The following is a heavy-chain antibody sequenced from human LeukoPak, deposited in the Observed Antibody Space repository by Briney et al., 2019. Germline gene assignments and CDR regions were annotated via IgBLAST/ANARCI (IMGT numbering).Heavy chain of an antibody. D-gene: IGHD6-13*01. CDR3: ARDDDSSSCDY. Sequence: GGSLRLSCAASGFTFSSYGMSWVRQAPGKGLEWAANIKQDGSEKYYVDSVKGRFTISRDNAKNSLYLQMNSLRAEDTAVYYCARDDDSSSCDYWGQGTLVTVSS. J-gene: IGHJ4*02. CDR2: IKQDGSEK. CDR1: GFTFSSYG. V-gene: IGHV3-7*01.